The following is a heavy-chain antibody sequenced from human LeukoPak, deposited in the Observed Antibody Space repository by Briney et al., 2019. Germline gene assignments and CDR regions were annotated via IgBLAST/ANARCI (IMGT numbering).Heavy chain of an antibody. CDR2: IYYSGST. CDR3: ARHKYSSRRGWFDP. V-gene: IGHV4-39*01. D-gene: IGHD6-6*01. CDR1: GGSISSGSYY. Sequence: SQTLSLTCTVSGGSISSGSYYWSWVRQPAGKGLEWIGSIYYSGSTYYNPSLKSRVTISVDTSKNQFSLKLSSVTAADTAVYYCARHKYSSRRGWFDPWGQGTLVTVSS. J-gene: IGHJ5*02.